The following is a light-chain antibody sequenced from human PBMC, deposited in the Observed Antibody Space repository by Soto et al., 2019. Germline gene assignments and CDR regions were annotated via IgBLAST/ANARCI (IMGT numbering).Light chain of an antibody. CDR1: SSDVGGYNY. J-gene: IGLJ2*01. V-gene: IGLV2-14*01. CDR3: SSYTSSSTLV. CDR2: DVS. Sequence: QSVLTQPASVSGSPGQSITISCTGTSSDVGGYNYVSWYQQHPGKAPKLMIYDVSNRPSGVSNRFSGSKSGNTASLTSSGLQAEDEADYYCSSYTSSSTLVFGGGTKLTVL.